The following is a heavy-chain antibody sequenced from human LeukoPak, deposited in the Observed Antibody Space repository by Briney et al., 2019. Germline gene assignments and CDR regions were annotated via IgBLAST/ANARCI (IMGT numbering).Heavy chain of an antibody. CDR3: AKDVATVADTTYFDY. J-gene: IGHJ4*02. Sequence: GGSLRLSCAASGFTFSSYAMSWVRHAPGKGLELVSAISGSGGSTYYADSVKGRFTISRDNSKNTLYLQMNSLRAEDTAVYYCAKDVATVADTTYFDYWGQGTLVTVSS. D-gene: IGHD4-23*01. CDR1: GFTFSSYA. CDR2: ISGSGGST. V-gene: IGHV3-23*01.